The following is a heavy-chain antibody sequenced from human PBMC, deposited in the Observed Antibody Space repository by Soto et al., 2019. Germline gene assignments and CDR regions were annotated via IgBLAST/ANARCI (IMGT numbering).Heavy chain of an antibody. J-gene: IGHJ5*02. Sequence: GGSLRLSCAASGFTFSSYAMSWVRQAPGKGLEWVSAISGSGGSTYYADSVKGRFTISRDNSKDTLYLQMNSLRAEDTAVYYCAKDRNYYDSSGYRYNWFDPWGQGTLVTVS. CDR1: GFTFSSYA. D-gene: IGHD3-22*01. CDR2: ISGSGGST. CDR3: AKDRNYYDSSGYRYNWFDP. V-gene: IGHV3-23*01.